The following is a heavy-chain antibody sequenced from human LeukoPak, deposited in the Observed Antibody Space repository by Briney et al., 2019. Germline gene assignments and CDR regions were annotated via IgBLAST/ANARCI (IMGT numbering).Heavy chain of an antibody. CDR3: ARLSLDVWVGWNYDFWSGNPYYFDY. V-gene: IGHV4-39*07. CDR2: IYYSGST. Sequence: PSETLSLTCTVSGGSISSSSYYWGWIRQPPGKGLEWIGSIYYSGSTYYNPSLKSRVTISVDTSKNQFSLKLSSVTAADTAVYYCARLSLDVWVGWNYDFWSGNPYYFDYWGQGTLVTVSS. J-gene: IGHJ4*02. CDR1: GGSISSSSYY. D-gene: IGHD3-3*01.